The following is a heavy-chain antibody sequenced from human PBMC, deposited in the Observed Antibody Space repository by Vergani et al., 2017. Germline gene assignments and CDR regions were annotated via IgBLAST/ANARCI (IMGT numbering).Heavy chain of an antibody. CDR1: GFTFSSYA. J-gene: IGHJ6*02. V-gene: IGHV3-23*01. CDR2: ISGSGGNT. CDR3: AKARDPNCKGGNCYSYYYGLDL. Sequence: EVQLLESGGNLIQPGGSLRLSCGASGFTFSSYAMTWVRLAPGKGLQWVSAISGSGGNTFYTDSVKGRFTISRDNSKDTLYLQMNSLRVEDTAIYYCAKARDPNCKGGNCYSYYYGLDLWGQGTMVTV. D-gene: IGHD2-21*01.